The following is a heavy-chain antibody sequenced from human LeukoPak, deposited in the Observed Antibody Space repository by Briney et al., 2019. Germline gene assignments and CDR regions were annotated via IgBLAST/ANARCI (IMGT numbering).Heavy chain of an antibody. Sequence: GASVKVSCKASGYTFTSYGISWVRQAPGQGLEWTGWISAYNGNANYAQNLQGGVTMTTDTSTSTAYMELRSLRSDDTAVYYCVRYFDWPRPFDYWGQGTLVTVSS. V-gene: IGHV1-18*04. CDR2: ISAYNGNA. D-gene: IGHD3-9*01. CDR1: GYTFTSYG. CDR3: VRYFDWPRPFDY. J-gene: IGHJ4*02.